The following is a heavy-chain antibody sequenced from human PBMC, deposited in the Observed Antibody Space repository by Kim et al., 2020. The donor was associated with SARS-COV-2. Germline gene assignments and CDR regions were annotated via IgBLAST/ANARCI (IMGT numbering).Heavy chain of an antibody. CDR1: GGSISSYY. CDR2: IYTSGST. J-gene: IGHJ4*02. CDR3: ARGSSPNLWSGYYPSLLFDY. Sequence: SETLSLTCTVSGGSISSYYWSWIRQPAGKGLEWIGRIYTSGSTNYNPSLKSRVTMSVDTSKNQFSLKLSSVTAADTAVYYCARGSSPNLWSGYYPSLLFDYWGQGTLVTVSS. V-gene: IGHV4-4*07. D-gene: IGHD3-3*01.